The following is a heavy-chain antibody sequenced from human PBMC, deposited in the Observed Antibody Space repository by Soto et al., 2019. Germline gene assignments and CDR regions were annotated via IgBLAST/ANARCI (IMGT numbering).Heavy chain of an antibody. D-gene: IGHD3-16*01. CDR3: AMVDVYVTPSPQDV. CDR2: INTYNGNT. J-gene: IGHJ6*02. Sequence: QVQLVQSRAEVKNPGASVKVSCKASGYSFTRYGIAWARQAPGQGLEWMGWINTYNGNTNYAQNLQGRVTLTTDTYRSQAYMELTSLRSNDTAIYYCAMVDVYVTPSPQDVWGQGTTVIVSS. V-gene: IGHV1-18*01. CDR1: GYSFTRYG.